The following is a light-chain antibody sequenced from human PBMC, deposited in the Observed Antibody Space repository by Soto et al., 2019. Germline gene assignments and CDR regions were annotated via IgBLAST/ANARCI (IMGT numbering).Light chain of an antibody. Sequence: DNQLTQSPSTLSASVGDRVTITCRASQSVRTWLAWYQQTPGKAPKVLIYKASNLESGVPSRFSGSGSGTEFTLTISSLQPDDFGTYYCQQYNTFPWTFGHGTKVEIK. CDR1: QSVRTW. CDR3: QQYNTFPWT. CDR2: KAS. J-gene: IGKJ1*01. V-gene: IGKV1-5*03.